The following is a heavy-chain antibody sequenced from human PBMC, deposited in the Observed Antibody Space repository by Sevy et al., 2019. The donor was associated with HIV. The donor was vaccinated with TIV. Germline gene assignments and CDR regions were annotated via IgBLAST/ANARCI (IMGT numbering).Heavy chain of an antibody. V-gene: IGHV3-23*01. Sequence: GGSLRLSCAASGLRFSSYAMNWVRQAPGKGLEWVSGINNSGDNTYYADSVKGRFTVSRDNSRNTLYLQMNTLRAEDTAVYYCAKAPVSSYLYYFDYWGQRTLVTVSS. J-gene: IGHJ4*02. CDR1: GLRFSSYA. D-gene: IGHD3-10*01. CDR3: AKAPVSSYLYYFDY. CDR2: INNSGDNT.